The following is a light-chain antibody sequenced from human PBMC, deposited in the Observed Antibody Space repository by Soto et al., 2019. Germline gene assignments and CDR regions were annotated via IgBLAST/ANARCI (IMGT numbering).Light chain of an antibody. CDR3: AAWDDSLNGYV. CDR1: SSNIGINT. J-gene: IGLJ1*01. V-gene: IGLV1-44*01. CDR2: VDS. Sequence: QPVLTQPPSASGTPGHTVTISCSGGSSNIGINTVNWYQQLPGTAPKLLIYVDSQRPSGVPDRFSGSKSGTSASLAIGGLQSEDEADYYCAAWDDSLNGYVFGTGTKLTVL.